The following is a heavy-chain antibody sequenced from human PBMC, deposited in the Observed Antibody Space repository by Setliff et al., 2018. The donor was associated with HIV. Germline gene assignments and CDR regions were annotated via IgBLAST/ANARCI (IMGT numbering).Heavy chain of an antibody. Sequence: SVKVSCKASGGTFSSYPISWVRQAPGQGLEWMGGIIPIFGTTHYAQKFQGRVTVTADESTSTAYVQLSSLRSDDTAVYYCARGRNYDSSGYGDYYYYMDVWGKGTTVTSP. J-gene: IGHJ6*03. CDR3: ARGRNYDSSGYGDYYYYMDV. CDR1: GGTFSSYP. CDR2: IIPIFGTT. V-gene: IGHV1-69*13. D-gene: IGHD3-22*01.